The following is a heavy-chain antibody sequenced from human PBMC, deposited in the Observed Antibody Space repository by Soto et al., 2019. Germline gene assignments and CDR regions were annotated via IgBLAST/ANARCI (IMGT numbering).Heavy chain of an antibody. J-gene: IGHJ5*01. V-gene: IGHV3-21*01. Sequence: PGGSLRLSCAASGFTFSSYSMNWVRQAPGKGLEWVSSISSSSSYIYYADSVKGRFTISRDNAKNSLYLQMNSLRAEDTAVYYCARDSETVLRFLERPLELDSWGQGTLVTVSS. D-gene: IGHD3-3*01. CDR1: GFTFSSYS. CDR2: ISSSSSYI. CDR3: ARDSETVLRFLERPLELDS.